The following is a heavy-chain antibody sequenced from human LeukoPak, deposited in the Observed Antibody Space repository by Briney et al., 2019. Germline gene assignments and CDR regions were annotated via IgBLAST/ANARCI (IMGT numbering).Heavy chain of an antibody. CDR3: ARDSLIFDGSGSITGKVNWFDP. D-gene: IGHD3-10*01. CDR2: INHSGST. J-gene: IGHJ5*02. CDR1: GGSFSGYY. V-gene: IGHV4-34*01. Sequence: SETLSLTCAVYGGSFSGYYWSWIRQPPGKGLEWIGEINHSGSTNYNPSLKSRVTISVDTSKNQFSLKLSSVTAADTAVYYCARDSLIFDGSGSITGKVNWFDPWGQGTLVTASS.